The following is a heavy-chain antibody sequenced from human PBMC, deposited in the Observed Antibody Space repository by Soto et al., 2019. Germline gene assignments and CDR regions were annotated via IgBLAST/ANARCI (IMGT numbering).Heavy chain of an antibody. CDR2: ISYDGSNK. CDR1: GFTFSSYA. J-gene: IGHJ6*02. D-gene: IGHD4-17*01. Sequence: QVQLVESGGGVVQPGRSLRLSCAASGFTFSSYAMHWVRQAPGKGLEWVAVISYDGSNKYYADSVKGRFTISRDNSKNTLYLQMNSLRAEDTAGYYCARDNTPWGLRPGIDFWGQGTTVTVSS. V-gene: IGHV3-30-3*01. CDR3: ARDNTPWGLRPGIDF.